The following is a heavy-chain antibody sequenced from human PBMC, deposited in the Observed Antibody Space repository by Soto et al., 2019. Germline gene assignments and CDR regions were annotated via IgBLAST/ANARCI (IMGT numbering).Heavy chain of an antibody. CDR2: IYSGGST. CDR3: ARGGESVVVAAWVDAFDI. CDR1: GFTVSSNY. D-gene: IGHD2-15*01. V-gene: IGHV3-53*01. Sequence: GGSLRLSCAASGFTVSSNYMSWVRQAPGKGLEWVSVIYSGGSTYYADSVKGRFTISRDNSKNTLYLQMNSLRAEDTAVYYCARGGESVVVAAWVDAFDIWGQGTMVTVSS. J-gene: IGHJ3*02.